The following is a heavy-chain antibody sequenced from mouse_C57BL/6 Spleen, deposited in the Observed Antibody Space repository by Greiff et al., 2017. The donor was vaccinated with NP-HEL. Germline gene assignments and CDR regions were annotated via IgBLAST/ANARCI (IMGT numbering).Heavy chain of an antibody. V-gene: IGHV1-15*01. CDR1: GYTFTDYE. CDR2: IDPETGGT. Sequence: QVQLQQSGAELVRPGASVTLSCKASGYTFTDYEMHWVKQTPVHGLEWIGAIDPETGGTAYNQKFKGKAILTADKSSSTAYMELRSLTSEDSAVYYCTRTMVTTRAMDDWGQGTSVTVSS. J-gene: IGHJ4*01. D-gene: IGHD2-2*01. CDR3: TRTMVTTRAMDD.